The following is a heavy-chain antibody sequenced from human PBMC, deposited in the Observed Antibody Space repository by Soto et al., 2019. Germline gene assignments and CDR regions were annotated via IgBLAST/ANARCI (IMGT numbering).Heavy chain of an antibody. J-gene: IGHJ6*02. D-gene: IGHD7-27*01. CDR1: GYTFTSYA. CDR2: INAGNGNT. CDR3: ARDPLTGKYYYGMDV. V-gene: IGHV1-3*01. Sequence: XSVKVSCSASGYTFTSYAMHWVRQAPVQRLEWMGWINAGNGNTKYSQKFQGRVTITRDTSASTAYMELSSLRSKDTAVYYCARDPLTGKYYYGMDVWGQGTTVTVSS.